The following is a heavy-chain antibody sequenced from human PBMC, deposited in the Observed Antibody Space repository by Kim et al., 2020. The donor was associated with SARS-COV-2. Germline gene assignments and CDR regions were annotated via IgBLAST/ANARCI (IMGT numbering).Heavy chain of an antibody. Sequence: YTHPPIRCRVTISVDTSKNQFSLKLSSVTAADTAVYYCARVDYWSGWFDPWGQGTLVTVSS. V-gene: IGHV4-39*07. J-gene: IGHJ5*02. CDR3: ARVDYWSGWFDP. D-gene: IGHD3-3*01.